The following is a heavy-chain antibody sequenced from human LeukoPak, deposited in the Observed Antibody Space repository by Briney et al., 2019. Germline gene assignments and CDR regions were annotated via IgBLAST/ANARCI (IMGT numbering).Heavy chain of an antibody. V-gene: IGHV4-59*12. CDR3: AREGTPGIAVAWDFDY. D-gene: IGHD6-19*01. Sequence: SETLSLTCTVSGVSFSDYYWSWIRQPPGKGLEWIGYIYYSGSTNYNPSLKSRVTMSIDTSKNQFSLKLSSVTAADTAVYYCAREGTPGIAVAWDFDYWGQGSLDTVSS. CDR2: IYYSGST. J-gene: IGHJ4*02. CDR1: GVSFSDYY.